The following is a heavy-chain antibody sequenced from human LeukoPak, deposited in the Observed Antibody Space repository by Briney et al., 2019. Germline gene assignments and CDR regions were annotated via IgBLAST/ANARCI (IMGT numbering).Heavy chain of an antibody. V-gene: IGHV4-34*01. Sequence: SETLSLTCAVSGGSFSGYYWTWIRQPPGKGLEWIGEINHSGSTNYNPSLKSRVTISVDTSKNQFSLKLTSVTAADTAIYYCASYGGNSGYDYAFDIWGQGTMVTVSS. CDR3: ASYGGNSGYDYAFDI. CDR2: INHSGST. D-gene: IGHD5-12*01. CDR1: GGSFSGYY. J-gene: IGHJ3*02.